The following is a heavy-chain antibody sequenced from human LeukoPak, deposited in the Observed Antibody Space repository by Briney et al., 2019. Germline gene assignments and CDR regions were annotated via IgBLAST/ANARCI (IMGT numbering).Heavy chain of an antibody. V-gene: IGHV3-23*01. D-gene: IGHD3-10*01. CDR1: GFTFGDYA. Sequence: GGSLRLSCTASGFTFGDYAMSWFRQAPGKGLEWVSAISGSGGSTYYADSVKGRFTISRDNSKNTLYLQMNSLRAEDTAVYYCAKDLGTGYGSGSYTIFDYWGQGTLVTVSS. CDR2: ISGSGGST. CDR3: AKDLGTGYGSGSYTIFDY. J-gene: IGHJ4*02.